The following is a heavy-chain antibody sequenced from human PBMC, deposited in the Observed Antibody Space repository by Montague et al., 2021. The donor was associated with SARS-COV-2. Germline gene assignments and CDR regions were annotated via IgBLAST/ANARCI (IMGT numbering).Heavy chain of an antibody. V-gene: IGHV4-4*02. Sequence: SETLSLTCTVSGGSISSSNWWCWVRQPPGKGLEWIGEIYHSGSTNYNPSLKSRVTISVDKSKNQFSLMLSSVTAADTAVYYCARRYCSSTSCPNWFDPWGQGTLVTVSS. J-gene: IGHJ5*02. CDR1: GGSISSSNW. CDR3: ARRYCSSTSCPNWFDP. CDR2: IYHSGST. D-gene: IGHD2-2*01.